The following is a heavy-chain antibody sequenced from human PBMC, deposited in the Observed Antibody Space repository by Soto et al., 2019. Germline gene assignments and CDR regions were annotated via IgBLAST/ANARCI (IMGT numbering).Heavy chain of an antibody. Sequence: SETLSLTCTVSGGSVSSGSYYWSWIRQPPGKGLEWIGYIYYSGSTNYNPSLKSRVTISVDTSKNQFSLKLSSVTAADTAVYYCARGRMVYSNPYYFDYWGQGTLVTVSS. CDR3: ARGRMVYSNPYYFDY. V-gene: IGHV4-61*01. D-gene: IGHD4-4*01. J-gene: IGHJ4*02. CDR1: GGSVSSGSYY. CDR2: IYYSGST.